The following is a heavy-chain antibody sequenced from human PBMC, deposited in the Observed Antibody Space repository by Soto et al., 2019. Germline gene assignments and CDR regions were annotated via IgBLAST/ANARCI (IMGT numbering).Heavy chain of an antibody. CDR3: ARMYDSSGYYLSPFDY. D-gene: IGHD3-22*01. V-gene: IGHV3-33*01. CDR2: IWYDGSNK. CDR1: GVTFSSYG. J-gene: IGHJ4*02. Sequence: GGSLRHSCAASGVTFSSYGMHWVRQAPGKGLEWVAVIWYDGSNKYYADSVKGRFTISRDNSKNTLYLQMNSLRAEDTAVYYCARMYDSSGYYLSPFDYWGQGTLVTLSS.